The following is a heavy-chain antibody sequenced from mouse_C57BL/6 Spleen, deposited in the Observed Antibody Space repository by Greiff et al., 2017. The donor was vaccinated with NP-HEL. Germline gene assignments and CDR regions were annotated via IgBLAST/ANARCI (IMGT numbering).Heavy chain of an antibody. CDR2: INPSNGGT. CDR1: GYTFTSYW. CDR3: ARNDYAVDYFDY. Sequence: QVQLQQSGTELVKPGASVKLSCKASGYTFTSYWMHWVKQRPGQGLEWIGNINPSNGGTNYNEKFKSKATLTVDKSSSTAYMQLSSLTSEDSAVYDGARNDYAVDYFDYWGQGTTLTVSS. D-gene: IGHD1-1*01. J-gene: IGHJ2*01. V-gene: IGHV1-53*01.